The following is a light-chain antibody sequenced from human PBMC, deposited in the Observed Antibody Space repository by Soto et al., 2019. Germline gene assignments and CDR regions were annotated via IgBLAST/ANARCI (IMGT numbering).Light chain of an antibody. J-gene: IGKJ1*01. V-gene: IGKV3-20*01. CDR2: GAS. Sequence: EIVLTQSPGPLSLSPGERATLSCRASQSVSSSYLAWYQQKPGQAPRILMYGASNRATGIPVRFSGSGSETDFTLTITRLEPEYFAVYYCQQYSSSRTFGQGTKVDIK. CDR1: QSVSSSY. CDR3: QQYSSSRT.